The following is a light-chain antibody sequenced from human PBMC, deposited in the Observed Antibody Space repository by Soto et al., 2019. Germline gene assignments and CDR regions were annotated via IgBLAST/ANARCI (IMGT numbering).Light chain of an antibody. J-gene: IGKJ4*01. CDR1: QSVRSY. CDR2: DAS. CDR3: QQRSNWLT. Sequence: EIVLTQSPATLSLSPGERATLSCRASQSVRSYLAWYQQKPGQAPRLLIYDASNRATGIPARFSGSGSETDFTLTLSSLEPEDFAVYYCQQRSNWLTFGGGTKVEI. V-gene: IGKV3-11*01.